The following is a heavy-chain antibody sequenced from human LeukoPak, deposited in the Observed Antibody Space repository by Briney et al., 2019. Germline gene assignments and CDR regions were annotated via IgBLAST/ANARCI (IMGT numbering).Heavy chain of an antibody. D-gene: IGHD6-6*01. Sequence: GGSLRLSCAASGFTFSTYWMSWVRQAPGKGLEWVANIKQDGSAKYYVDSVKGRFTIPRDNAKNSLYLQMNSLRAEDTAVYYCARDVVYSSSSPDYWGQGTLVTVSS. CDR3: ARDVVYSSSSPDY. CDR2: IKQDGSAK. V-gene: IGHV3-7*01. J-gene: IGHJ4*02. CDR1: GFTFSTYW.